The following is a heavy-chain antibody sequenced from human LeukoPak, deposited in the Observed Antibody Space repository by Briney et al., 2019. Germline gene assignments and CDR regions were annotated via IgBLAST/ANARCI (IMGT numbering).Heavy chain of an antibody. D-gene: IGHD6-25*01. CDR1: GGSISSYY. CDR3: ARVPRQRLEYYFDY. CDR2: IYYSGST. V-gene: IGHV4-59*01. J-gene: IGHJ4*02. Sequence: SETLSLTCTVSGGSISSYYWSWIRQPPGKGLEWIGYIYYSGSTNYNPSLKSRVTISVDTSKNQFSLKLSSVTAADTAVYYCARVPRQRLEYYFDYWGQGTLVTVSS.